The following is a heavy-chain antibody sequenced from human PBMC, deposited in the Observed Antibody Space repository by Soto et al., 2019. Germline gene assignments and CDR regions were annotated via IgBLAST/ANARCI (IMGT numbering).Heavy chain of an antibody. CDR3: ACHRYDFWSGPSMDV. CDR2: ISSSSSYI. Sequence: GGSLRLSCAASGFTFSSYSMNWVRQAPGKGLEWVSSISSSSSYIYYADSVKGRFTISRDNAKNSLYLQMNSLRAEDTAVYYCACHRYDFWSGPSMDVWGKGTTVTVSS. J-gene: IGHJ6*03. CDR1: GFTFSSYS. V-gene: IGHV3-21*01. D-gene: IGHD3-3*01.